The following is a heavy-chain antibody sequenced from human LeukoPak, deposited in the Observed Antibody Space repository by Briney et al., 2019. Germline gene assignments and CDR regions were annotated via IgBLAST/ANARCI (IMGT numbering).Heavy chain of an antibody. CDR3: ARGPRNVDYYDSSGLWD. J-gene: IGHJ4*02. V-gene: IGHV1-69*05. D-gene: IGHD3-22*01. CDR2: IIPIFGTA. Sequence: SVKVSCKASGGTFSSYAISWARQAPGQGLEWMGGIIPIFGTANYAQKFQGRVTITTDESTSTAYMELSSLRSEDTAVYYCARGPRNVDYYDSSGLWDWGQGTLVTVSS. CDR1: GGTFSSYA.